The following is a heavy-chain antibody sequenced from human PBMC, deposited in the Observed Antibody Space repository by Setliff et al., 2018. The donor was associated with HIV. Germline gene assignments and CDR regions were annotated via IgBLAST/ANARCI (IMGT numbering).Heavy chain of an antibody. V-gene: IGHV4-59*12. D-gene: IGHD3-10*01. CDR3: ARDYLYYNSYNGSPVYGMDV. J-gene: IGHJ6*02. CDR1: GAPISSYY. CDR2: IYNSGYT. Sequence: PSETLSLTCKVSGAPISSYYWNWIRQPPGKGLEWIGYIYNSGYTNYKPSLKSRVTISLDTSKNSLYLQMNSLRVEDTAVYYCARDYLYYNSYNGSPVYGMDVWGQGTTVTVSS.